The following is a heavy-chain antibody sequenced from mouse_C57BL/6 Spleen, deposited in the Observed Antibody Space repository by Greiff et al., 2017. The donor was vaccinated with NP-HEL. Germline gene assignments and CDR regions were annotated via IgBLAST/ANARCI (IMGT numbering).Heavy chain of an antibody. CDR2: INPNNGGT. CDR1: GYTFTDYY. D-gene: IGHD1-1*01. Sequence: VQLQQSGPELVKPGASVKISCKASGYTFTDYYMNWVKQSHGKSLEWIGDINPNNGGTSYNQKFKGKATLTVDKSSSTAYMELRSLTSEDSAVYYCARRYYYGSQYYFDYWGQGTTLTVSS. V-gene: IGHV1-26*01. J-gene: IGHJ2*01. CDR3: ARRYYYGSQYYFDY.